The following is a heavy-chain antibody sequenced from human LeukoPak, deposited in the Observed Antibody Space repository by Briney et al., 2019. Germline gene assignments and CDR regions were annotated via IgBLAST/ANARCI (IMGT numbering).Heavy chain of an antibody. J-gene: IGHJ6*02. CDR2: IYPGESIYASENT. CDR3: ARHSRVTSWVMDV. D-gene: IGHD4-11*01. V-gene: IGHV4-4*07. Sequence: SETLSLTCSVSGVSISAYYWSWIRQPAGKGLEWIGRIYPGESIYASENTNYNPSLKSRVTISVDTSKNQFSLKLSSVTAADTAVYYCARHSRVTSWVMDVWGQGTTVTVSS. CDR1: GVSISAYY.